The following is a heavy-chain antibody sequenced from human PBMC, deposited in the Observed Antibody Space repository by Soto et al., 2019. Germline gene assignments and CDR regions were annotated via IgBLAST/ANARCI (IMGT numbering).Heavy chain of an antibody. CDR2: IISIFGTA. CDR3: AIPRGGNPGFDY. J-gene: IGHJ4*02. D-gene: IGHD2-15*01. Sequence: SVKVSCKASGGTFSSYAISWVRQAPGQGLEWMGGIISIFGTANYAQKFQGRVTITADESTSTAYMELSSLRSEDTAVYYCAIPRGGNPGFDYWGQGTLVTVSS. V-gene: IGHV1-69*13. CDR1: GGTFSSYA.